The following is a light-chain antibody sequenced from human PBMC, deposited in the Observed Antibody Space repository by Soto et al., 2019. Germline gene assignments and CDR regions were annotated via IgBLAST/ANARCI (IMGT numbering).Light chain of an antibody. CDR3: QQYDDWPLT. V-gene: IGKV3-15*01. CDR2: DAF. Sequence: EKVMTQSPATLSVSPGERATLSCRAREKIKNRLAWYQQKPGQGPRLLIYDAFTRATDIPARFSGSASGTEFTLTISSLQSEDSAFYYCQQYDDWPLTLGGGTKVEIK. J-gene: IGKJ4*01. CDR1: EKIKNR.